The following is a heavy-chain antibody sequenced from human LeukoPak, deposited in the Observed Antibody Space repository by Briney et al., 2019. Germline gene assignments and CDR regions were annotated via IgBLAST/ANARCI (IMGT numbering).Heavy chain of an antibody. D-gene: IGHD2-15*01. J-gene: IGHJ4*02. CDR1: GYTFTGYY. V-gene: IGHV1-2*02. CDR3: ARVGASGYCSGGSCYSGS. CDR2: INPNSGGT. Sequence: ASVKVSCKASGYTFTGYYMHWVRQAPGQGLEWMGWINPNSGGTNYAQKFQGRVTMTRDTSTSTAYMELSRLRSDDTAVYYCARVGASGYCSGGSCYSGSWGQGTLVTVSS.